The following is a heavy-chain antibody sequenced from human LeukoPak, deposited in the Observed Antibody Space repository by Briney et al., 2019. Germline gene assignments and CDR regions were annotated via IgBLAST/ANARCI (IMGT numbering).Heavy chain of an antibody. CDR2: INHSGKA. CDR1: GGSFSDFY. D-gene: IGHD2-2*01. Sequence: SETLSLTCAVYGGSFSDFYWNWIRQPPGKGLEWIGEINHSGKANYNPSLKSRVTISVDTSKNQFSLKLSSVTAADTAVYYCARIVPNRRHWFDPWGQGTLVTVSS. J-gene: IGHJ5*02. V-gene: IGHV4-34*01. CDR3: ARIVPNRRHWFDP.